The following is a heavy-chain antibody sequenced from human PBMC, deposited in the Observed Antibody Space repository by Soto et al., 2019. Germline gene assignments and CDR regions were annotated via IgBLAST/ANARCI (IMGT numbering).Heavy chain of an antibody. V-gene: IGHV3-30-3*01. D-gene: IGHD2-2*01. CDR1: GFTFSSYA. J-gene: IGHJ4*02. Sequence: QVQLVESGGGVVQPGRSLSLSCAASGFTFSSYAMHWVRQAPGKGLEWVAVISYDGSNKYYADSVKGRFTISRDNSKNTLYLQMNSLRAEDTAVYYCARDGFTDARHGWGQGTLVTVSS. CDR3: ARDGFTDARHG. CDR2: ISYDGSNK.